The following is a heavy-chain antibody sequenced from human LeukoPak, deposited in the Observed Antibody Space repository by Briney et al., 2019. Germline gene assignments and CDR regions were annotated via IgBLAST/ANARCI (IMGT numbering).Heavy chain of an antibody. CDR3: ASTAIFGIIKTLDY. Sequence: SETLSLTCAVYGGSFCGYYWSWLRQPPGKGLEWIGEINHSGSTNYNPSLKSRVTISVDTSKNQFSLKLSSVTAADTAVYYCASTAIFGIIKTLDYWGQGTLVTVSS. CDR1: GGSFCGYY. D-gene: IGHD3-3*01. J-gene: IGHJ4*02. V-gene: IGHV4-34*01. CDR2: INHSGST.